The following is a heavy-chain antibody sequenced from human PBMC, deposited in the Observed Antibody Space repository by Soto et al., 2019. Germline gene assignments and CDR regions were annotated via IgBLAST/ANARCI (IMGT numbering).Heavy chain of an antibody. D-gene: IGHD2-15*01. Sequence: QVQLVQSGAEVKKPGSSVKVSCKASGGTFSSYAISWVRQAPGQGLEWMGGIIPMLGTANYAQNFQGRVTITADKSTSTAYMELTSLRSEDTAVCYCARTKVGVAARNNKPYNFFYAMEVWCQGTTVTVFS. J-gene: IGHJ6*02. V-gene: IGHV1-69*06. CDR2: IIPMLGTA. CDR1: GGTFSSYA. CDR3: ARTKVGVAARNNKPYNFFYAMEV.